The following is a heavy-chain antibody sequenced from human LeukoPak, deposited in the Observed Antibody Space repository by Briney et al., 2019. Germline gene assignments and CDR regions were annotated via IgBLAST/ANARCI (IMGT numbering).Heavy chain of an antibody. CDR3: AKSLPAAGAYYGMDV. J-gene: IGHJ6*02. CDR2: ISSNGGST. CDR1: GFTFSSYA. D-gene: IGHD2-2*01. Sequence: TGGSLRLSCSASGFTFSSYAMHWVRQAPGKGLEYVSAISSNGGSTYYADSVKGRFTISRDNSKNTLYLQMSSLRAEDTAVYYCAKSLPAAGAYYGMDVWGQGTTVTVSS. V-gene: IGHV3-64D*06.